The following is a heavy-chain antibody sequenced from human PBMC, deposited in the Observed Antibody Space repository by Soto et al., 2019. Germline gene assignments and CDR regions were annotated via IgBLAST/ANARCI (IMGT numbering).Heavy chain of an antibody. J-gene: IGHJ6*02. CDR1: GGSISSVGYY. CDR2: IYYSGST. D-gene: IGHD5-12*01. V-gene: IGHV4-31*03. Sequence: QVQLLESGPGLVKPSQTLSLTCTVSGGSISSVGYYWSWIRQHPGKGLEWIGYIYYSGSTYYNPSCKSRVTISVDTSMNPCSLKLSSVAAGDTAVYYCARGHSGYDFTYYYYGMDVWGPGTTVTVSS. CDR3: ARGHSGYDFTYYYYGMDV.